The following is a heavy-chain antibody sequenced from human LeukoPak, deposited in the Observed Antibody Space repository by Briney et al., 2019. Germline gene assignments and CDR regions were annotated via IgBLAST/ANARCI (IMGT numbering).Heavy chain of an antibody. D-gene: IGHD1-20*01. CDR1: GASMSSHY. CDR2: IYYGGTT. V-gene: IGHV4-59*11. Sequence: SETLSLTCTVSGASMSSHYWSWFRQSPGKGLEWIGNIYYGGTTNYSPSFMSRVTISVDTPKNQFSLKLRSVTTADAALYYCAGAPNWSYFDYWGQGTQVTVSS. CDR3: AGAPNWSYFDY. J-gene: IGHJ4*02.